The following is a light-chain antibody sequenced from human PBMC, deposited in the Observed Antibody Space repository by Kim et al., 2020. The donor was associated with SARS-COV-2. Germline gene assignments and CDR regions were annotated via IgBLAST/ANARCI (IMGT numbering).Light chain of an antibody. V-gene: IGKV3-15*01. CDR3: QQYTNWPPEYT. CDR1: QSVRSN. J-gene: IGKJ2*01. CDR2: AAS. Sequence: EIVMTQSPATLSVSPGERATVSCRASQSVRSNLAWYQQKPSQAPRLLIYAASTRATGIPARFSGSGSGTEFTLTISSLQSEDFAVYYCQQYTNWPPEYTFGQGTKLEIK.